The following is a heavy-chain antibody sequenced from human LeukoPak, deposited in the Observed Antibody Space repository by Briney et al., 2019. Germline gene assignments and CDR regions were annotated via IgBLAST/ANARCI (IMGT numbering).Heavy chain of an antibody. V-gene: IGHV1-69*02. J-gene: IGHJ4*02. CDR2: IIPILGIA. CDR3: AKNGESSYYFDY. Sequence: ASVKVSCKASGYTFTGYYIHWVRQAPGQGLEWMGRIIPILGIANYAQKFQGRVTITADKSTSTAYMELSSLRSEDTAVYYCAKNGESSYYFDYWGQGTLVTVSS. CDR1: GYTFTGYY. D-gene: IGHD3-10*01.